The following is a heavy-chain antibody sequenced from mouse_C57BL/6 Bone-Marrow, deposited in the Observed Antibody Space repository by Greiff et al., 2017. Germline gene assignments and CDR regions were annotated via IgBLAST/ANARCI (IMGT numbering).Heavy chain of an antibody. CDR1: GYAFTNYL. Sequence: VQLQESGAELVRPGTSVKVSCKASGYAFTNYLIEWVKQRPGQGLEWIGVINPGSGGTNYNEKFKGKATLTAAKSSSTAYMQLSSLTSEDSAVYFCARQRIDYYGSSSDWGQGTSVTVSS. J-gene: IGHJ4*01. D-gene: IGHD1-1*01. CDR3: ARQRIDYYGSSSD. V-gene: IGHV1-54*01. CDR2: INPGSGGT.